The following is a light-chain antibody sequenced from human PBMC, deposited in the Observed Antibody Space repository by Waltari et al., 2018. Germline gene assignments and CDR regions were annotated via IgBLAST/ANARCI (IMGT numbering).Light chain of an antibody. Sequence: SSELTQDPVVSVALGQTVSITCQGDSLPNYYAAWYQRKPGQAPVLVIYGENNRPSGTPGRFSGSRSGNTSSLTITGAQAEDEADYYCNCRDTSDYHLWLFGGGTKLTVL. CDR2: GEN. V-gene: IGLV3-19*01. CDR1: SLPNYY. J-gene: IGLJ3*02. CDR3: NCRDTSDYHLWL.